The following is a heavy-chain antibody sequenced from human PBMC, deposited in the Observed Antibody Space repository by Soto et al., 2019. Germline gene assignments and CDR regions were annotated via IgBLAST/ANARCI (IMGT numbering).Heavy chain of an antibody. J-gene: IGHJ6*02. V-gene: IGHV6-1*01. Sequence: SQTLSLTCAISGDSVSSNSAAWNWIRQSPSRGLEWLGRTYYRSKWYNDYAVSVKSRITINPDTSKNQFSLQLNSVTPEDTAVYYSARDRITGTTSYYYYGMDVWGQGTTVTVSS. CDR3: ARDRITGTTSYYYYGMDV. CDR2: TYYRSKWYN. D-gene: IGHD1-7*01. CDR1: GDSVSSNSAA.